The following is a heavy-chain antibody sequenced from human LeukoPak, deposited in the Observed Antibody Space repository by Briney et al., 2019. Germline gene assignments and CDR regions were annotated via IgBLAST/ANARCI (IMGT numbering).Heavy chain of an antibody. CDR1: GFTFSSYG. J-gene: IGHJ2*01. Sequence: GGSPRLSCAASGFTFSSYGMNWVRQAPGKGLEWVAFIRYDGSIKYSADSVKGRFTISRDNSKNTLFLQMNSLRAEDTAVYYCAKDGGWMDPSVLYWYFDLWGRGTLVTVSS. CDR3: AKDGGWMDPSVLYWYFDL. D-gene: IGHD3-16*01. CDR2: IRYDGSIK. V-gene: IGHV3-30*02.